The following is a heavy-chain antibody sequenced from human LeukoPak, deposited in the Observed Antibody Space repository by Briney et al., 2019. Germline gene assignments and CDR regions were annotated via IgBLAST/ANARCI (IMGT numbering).Heavy chain of an antibody. CDR2: TYYRSKWYN. Sequence: SQTLSLACAISGDSVSSNSAARNWIRQSPSRGLEWLGRTYYRSKWYNDYAVSVKSRITINPDTSKNQFSLQLNSVTPEDTAVYYCAREGAVIPPTEIDAFDIWGQGTMVTVSS. D-gene: IGHD3-16*02. CDR3: AREGAVIPPTEIDAFDI. CDR1: GDSVSSNSAA. V-gene: IGHV6-1*01. J-gene: IGHJ3*02.